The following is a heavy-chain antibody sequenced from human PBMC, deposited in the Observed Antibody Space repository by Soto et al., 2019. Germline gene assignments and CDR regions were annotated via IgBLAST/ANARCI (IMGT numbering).Heavy chain of an antibody. J-gene: IGHJ4*02. D-gene: IGHD6-13*01. Sequence: ASVKVSCKASGYTFSTCDIHWVRLAPGQRLEWMGWINAGNGYTKYSQKFQGRVTITRDTSASTAYMELSSLRSEDTAVYYCARGSDIAAAGTSPLGYWGQGTLVTVSS. CDR1: GYTFSTCD. CDR3: ARGSDIAAAGTSPLGY. CDR2: INAGNGYT. V-gene: IGHV1-3*01.